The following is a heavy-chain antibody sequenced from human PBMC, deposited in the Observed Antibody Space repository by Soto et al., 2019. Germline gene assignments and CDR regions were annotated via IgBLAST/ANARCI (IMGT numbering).Heavy chain of an antibody. V-gene: IGHV3-33*01. CDR1: GFTFSSYG. CDR3: AREYYDILTGYDSYYYYYGMDV. CDR2: IWYDGSNK. D-gene: IGHD3-9*01. Sequence: QVQLVESGGGVVQPGRSLRLSCAASGFTFSSYGMHWVRQAPGKGLEWVAVIWYDGSNKYYADSVKGRFTISRDNSKNTLYLQMNSLRAEDTAVYYCAREYYDILTGYDSYYYYYGMDVWGQGTTITVSS. J-gene: IGHJ6*02.